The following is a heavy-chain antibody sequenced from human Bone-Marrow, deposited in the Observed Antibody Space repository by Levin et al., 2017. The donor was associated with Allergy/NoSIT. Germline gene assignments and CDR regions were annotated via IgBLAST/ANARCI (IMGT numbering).Heavy chain of an antibody. J-gene: IGHJ3*02. D-gene: IGHD3-3*01. CDR2: INPNSGGT. CDR3: ARVKYVTDGYYLPYEGLDT. CDR1: GYTFTDYY. V-gene: IGHV1-2*06. Sequence: PGGSLRLSCKASGYTFTDYYMHWVRQAPGQGIEWMGRINPNSGGTNYAQKFQGRITMTRDTSSRTFYLELSGLRSDDAAIYYCARVKYVTDGYYLPYEGLDTWGQGTMITVSA.